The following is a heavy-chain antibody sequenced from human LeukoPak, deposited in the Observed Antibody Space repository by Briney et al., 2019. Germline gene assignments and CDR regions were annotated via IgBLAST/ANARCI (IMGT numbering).Heavy chain of an antibody. CDR2: IYSGGGT. D-gene: IGHD6-19*01. V-gene: IGHV3-53*01. Sequence: PGGSLRLSCSASGFIDSDNYMSWVRQAPGKGLEWVSVIYSGGGTFYSDSVKSRFTISRDYSKNTLYLQMNSLRADDTAVYYCARDSSGPAFWGQGTLVPVSS. CDR1: GFIDSDNY. CDR3: ARDSSGPAF. J-gene: IGHJ4*02.